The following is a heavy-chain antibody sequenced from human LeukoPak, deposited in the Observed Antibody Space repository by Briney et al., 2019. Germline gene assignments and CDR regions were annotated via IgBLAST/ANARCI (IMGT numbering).Heavy chain of an antibody. Sequence: GASVKVSCKSSGYTFTSYGISWVRQAPGQGREGVGWISAYNGNTNYAQKLQGRVTMTTDTSTSTAYMELRSLRSDDTAVYYCAREVAARTKYNWFDPWGQGTLVTVSS. J-gene: IGHJ5*02. CDR2: ISAYNGNT. D-gene: IGHD6-6*01. CDR1: GYTFTSYG. CDR3: AREVAARTKYNWFDP. V-gene: IGHV1-18*01.